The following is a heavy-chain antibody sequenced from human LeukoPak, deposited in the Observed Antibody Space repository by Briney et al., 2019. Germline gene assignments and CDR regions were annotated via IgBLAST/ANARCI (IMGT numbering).Heavy chain of an antibody. CDR3: AGEDNSSGYRPFDI. V-gene: IGHV1-2*06. J-gene: IGHJ3*02. Sequence: GASVKVSCKASGYTFTGYYIHWARQAPGQGLDWMGRINPNNGGTNYAQKFQGRVTMTRDMSMSTAYMELSRLRSDDTAVYYCAGEDNSSGYRPFDIWGQGTMVTVPS. D-gene: IGHD3-22*01. CDR1: GYTFTGYY. CDR2: INPNNGGT.